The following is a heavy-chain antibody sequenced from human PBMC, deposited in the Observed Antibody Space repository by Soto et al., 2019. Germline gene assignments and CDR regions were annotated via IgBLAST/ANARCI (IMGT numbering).Heavy chain of an antibody. CDR1: GGSMSEYF. CDR2: IYYLGST. Sequence: SETLSLTCSVSGGSMSEYFWGWIRQSPGKGLEWIGYIYYLGSTDYNPSLKSRVTISVDTSKRQFSLRLTSATAADTAVYYCARDGYDGSGSPYPAYWGPGTQVTVSS. CDR3: ARDGYDGSGSPYPAY. J-gene: IGHJ4*02. V-gene: IGHV4-59*01. D-gene: IGHD3-10*01.